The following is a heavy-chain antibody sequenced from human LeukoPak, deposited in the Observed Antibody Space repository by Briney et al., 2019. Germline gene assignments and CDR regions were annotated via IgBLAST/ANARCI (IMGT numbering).Heavy chain of an antibody. J-gene: IGHJ4*02. D-gene: IGHD3-10*01. Sequence: SVKVSCKASGGTFSSYAISWVRQAPGQGLEWMGGIIPIFGTANYAQKFQGRVTITTDESTSTAYMELSSLRSEDTAVYYCARAPMVRGVITNFDYWGQGTLVTVSS. CDR1: GGTFSSYA. CDR3: ARAPMVRGVITNFDY. V-gene: IGHV1-69*05. CDR2: IIPIFGTA.